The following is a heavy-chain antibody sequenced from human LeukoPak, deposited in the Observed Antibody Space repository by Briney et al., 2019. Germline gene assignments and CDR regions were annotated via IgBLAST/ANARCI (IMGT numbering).Heavy chain of an antibody. Sequence: PGGSLRLSCVASGFTFSNYAMSRVRQAPGKGLEWVSGISDSGGRTYNADSVKGRFTISRDNSKNTLYLQMNSLRVEDTAVYYCAKGTLRGSSNWYHHGMDVWGQGTTVTVSS. J-gene: IGHJ6*02. CDR2: ISDSGGRT. V-gene: IGHV3-23*01. D-gene: IGHD6-13*01. CDR3: AKGTLRGSSNWYHHGMDV. CDR1: GFTFSNYA.